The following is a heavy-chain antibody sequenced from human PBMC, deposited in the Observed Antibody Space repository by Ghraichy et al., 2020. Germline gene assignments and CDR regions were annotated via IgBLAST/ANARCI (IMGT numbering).Heavy chain of an antibody. D-gene: IGHD3-22*01. J-gene: IGHJ4*02. CDR2: INPNSGGT. CDR3: ARGPKDYSDRSGYQGGGLDF. Sequence: ASVKVSCKASGYTFTGYYMHWVRQAPGQGLEWMGWINPNSGGTNYAQKFQGRVTMTSDTSISTAYMELSWLRSDDTAVYYCARGPKDYSDRSGYQGGGLDFWGQGTLVTVSS. V-gene: IGHV1-2*02. CDR1: GYTFTGYY.